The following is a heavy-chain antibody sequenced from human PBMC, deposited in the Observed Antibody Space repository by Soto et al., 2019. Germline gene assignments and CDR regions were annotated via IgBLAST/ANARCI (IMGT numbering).Heavy chain of an antibody. CDR1: GGYISSYY. CDR3: ARGERVFDY. J-gene: IGHJ4*02. Sequence: SETMSLTCTVAGGYISSYYWSWIRQPPGKGLEWIGYIYYSGSTNYIPSLKSRVTISVDTSKNQFSLKLSSVTAADTAVYYCARGERVFDYWGQGTLVTVSS. D-gene: IGHD1-26*01. V-gene: IGHV4-59*01. CDR2: IYYSGST.